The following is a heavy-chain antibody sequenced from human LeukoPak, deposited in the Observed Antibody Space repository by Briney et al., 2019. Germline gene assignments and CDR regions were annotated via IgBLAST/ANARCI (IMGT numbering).Heavy chain of an antibody. J-gene: IGHJ4*02. D-gene: IGHD3-22*01. Sequence: GGSLRLSCAASGFTFSSYAMHWVRQAPGKGLEWVAVISYDGSNTYYADSVKGRFTISRDNSKNTLYLQINSLRAEDMAAYYCARGKAGGTMIVVADWGQGTLVTVSS. CDR2: ISYDGSNT. CDR3: ARGKAGGTMIVVAD. CDR1: GFTFSSYA. V-gene: IGHV3-30-3*01.